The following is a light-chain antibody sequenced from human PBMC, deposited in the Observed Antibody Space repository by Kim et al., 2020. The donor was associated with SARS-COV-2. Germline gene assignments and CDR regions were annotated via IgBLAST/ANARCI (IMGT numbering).Light chain of an antibody. CDR3: NSRDSSGNPWV. Sequence: SSELTQDPAVSVALGQTVRITCQGDSLRSYYASWYQQKPGQAPVLVIYGKNNRPSGIPDRFSGSSSGNTASLTITGAQAEDEADYYCNSRDSSGNPWVFGGGTKPTVL. V-gene: IGLV3-19*01. CDR1: SLRSYY. CDR2: GKN. J-gene: IGLJ3*02.